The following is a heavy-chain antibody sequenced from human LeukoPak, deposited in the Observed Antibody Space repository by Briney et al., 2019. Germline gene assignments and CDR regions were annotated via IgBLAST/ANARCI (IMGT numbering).Heavy chain of an antibody. CDR1: GFTFSDYA. V-gene: IGHV3-23*01. Sequence: GGSLRLSCAASGFTFSDYAMSWVRQAPGKGLEWLSVISGGSSGSTYYADSVTGRFTVSRDNSKNTVDLQMNNLRVDDTAIYYCAKDHANTPVATNWGQGILVSVSS. J-gene: IGHJ4*02. CDR2: ISGGSSGST. CDR3: AKDHANTPVATN. D-gene: IGHD5-18*01.